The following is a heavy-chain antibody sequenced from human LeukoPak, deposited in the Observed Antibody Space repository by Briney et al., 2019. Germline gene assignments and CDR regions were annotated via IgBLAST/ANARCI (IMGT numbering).Heavy chain of an antibody. J-gene: IGHJ1*01. Sequence: GESPKISCKGSGYSFTNYWVAWVRQMPGKGLEWMGIIYPGDFDTRYSPSLQGQVTMSADKSISTAYLQLNNLKASDTAVYYCARARQSGSYAGFSHWGQGTLVTVSS. CDR1: GYSFTNYW. V-gene: IGHV5-51*01. D-gene: IGHD3-16*01. CDR3: ARARQSGSYAGFSH. CDR2: IYPGDFDT.